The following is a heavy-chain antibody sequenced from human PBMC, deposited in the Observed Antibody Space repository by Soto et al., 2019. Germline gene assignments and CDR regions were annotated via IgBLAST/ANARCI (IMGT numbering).Heavy chain of an antibody. CDR3: ARQGFGELPGLVDV. V-gene: IGHV4-59*08. J-gene: IGHJ6*02. D-gene: IGHD3-10*01. CDR2: MGYNGYT. CDR1: GGPMSNYY. Sequence: QVQLQESGPGLVKPSETLSLTCTISGGPMSNYYCSWFRQPPGQGLARVGYMGYNGYTSYNPSRRSRITISPDTSKNQFPLNLSSVTAADADLYYCARQGFGELPGLVDVWGQWTTVTVSS.